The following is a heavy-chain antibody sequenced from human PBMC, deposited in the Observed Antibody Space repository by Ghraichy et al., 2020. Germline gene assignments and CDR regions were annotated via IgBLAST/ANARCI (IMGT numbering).Heavy chain of an antibody. CDR3: AREAAGVGTLDY. CDR1: GGSISSGSYY. Sequence: SDTLSLTCTVSGGSISSGSYYWSWIRQPAGKGLEWIGRIYTSGSTNYNPSLKSRVTISVDTSKNQFSLKLSSVTAADTAVYYCAREAAGVGTLDYWGQGTLVTVSS. CDR2: IYTSGST. J-gene: IGHJ4*02. D-gene: IGHD6-13*01. V-gene: IGHV4-61*02.